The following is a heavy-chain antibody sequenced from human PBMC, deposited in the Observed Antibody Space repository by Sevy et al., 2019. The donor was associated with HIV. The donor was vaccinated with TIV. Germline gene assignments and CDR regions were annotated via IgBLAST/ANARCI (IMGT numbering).Heavy chain of an antibody. CDR1: GGSISSGGYY. J-gene: IGHJ4*02. CDR2: IYYSGST. CDR3: ARDLYGRGEFDY. D-gene: IGHD3-16*01. V-gene: IGHV4-31*03. Sequence: SETLSLTCTVSGGSISSGGYYWSWIRQHPGKGLEWIGYIYYSGSTHYNPSLKSRVTMSVDTSKNQFSLKLSSVTAADTAIYYCARDLYGRGEFDYWGQGTLVTVSS.